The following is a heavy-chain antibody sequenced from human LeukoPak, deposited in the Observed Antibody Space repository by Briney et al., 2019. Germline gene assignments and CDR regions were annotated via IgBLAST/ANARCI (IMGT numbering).Heavy chain of an antibody. D-gene: IGHD3-22*01. CDR2: IKRDGSEK. Sequence: GGSLRLSCAASGFSFNSYWMSWVRQAPGKGLEWVANIKRDGSEKYYVDSVKGRFTISRDNAKNSLYLQMNSLRAEDTAVYYCARDQNYYDSSGELYYDYWGQGTLVTVSS. J-gene: IGHJ4*02. CDR1: GFSFNSYW. CDR3: ARDQNYYDSSGELYYDY. V-gene: IGHV3-7*01.